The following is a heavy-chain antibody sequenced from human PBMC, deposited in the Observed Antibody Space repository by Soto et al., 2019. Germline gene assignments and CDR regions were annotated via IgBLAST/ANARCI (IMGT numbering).Heavy chain of an antibody. V-gene: IGHV1-58*01. Sequence: SVKVSCKASGFTFTRSAVQWVRQARGQRLEWIGWIVVGSGNTNYAQKFQGRVTMTTDTSTSTAYMELRSLRSDDTAVYYCARSYCSTSTCYSYWLDPWGQETLVTVSS. CDR2: IVVGSGNT. J-gene: IGHJ5*02. CDR1: GFTFTRSA. CDR3: ARSYCSTSTCYSYWLDP. D-gene: IGHD2-2*02.